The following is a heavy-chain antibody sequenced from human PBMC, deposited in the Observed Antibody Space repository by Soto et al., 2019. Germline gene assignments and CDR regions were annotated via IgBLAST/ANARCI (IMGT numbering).Heavy chain of an antibody. CDR1: GYSFTTYW. Sequence: LKISCKVSGYSFTTYWIGWVRQMPGKGLEWMGVIYPGDSDTRYSPSFQGQVTISADKSISTAYLQWRSLKASDTAIYYCARPYTMVDAFDIWGQGTMVTVSS. D-gene: IGHD3-10*01. CDR3: ARPYTMVDAFDI. J-gene: IGHJ3*02. V-gene: IGHV5-51*01. CDR2: IYPGDSDT.